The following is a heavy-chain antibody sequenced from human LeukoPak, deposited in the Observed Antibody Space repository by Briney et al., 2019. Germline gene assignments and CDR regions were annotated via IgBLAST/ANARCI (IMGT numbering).Heavy chain of an antibody. D-gene: IGHD5-12*01. CDR2: IYYSGST. J-gene: IGHJ6*04. CDR1: GGSISSYY. CDR3: ARAGGYDQLDYYYGMDV. V-gene: IGHV4-59*01. Sequence: PSETLSLTWTVSGGSISSYYWSWIRQPPAKGLEWIGYIYYSGSTNYNPSLKSRVTISVDTSKNQFSLKLSSVTAADTAVYYCARAGGYDQLDYYYGMDVWGKGTTVTVSS.